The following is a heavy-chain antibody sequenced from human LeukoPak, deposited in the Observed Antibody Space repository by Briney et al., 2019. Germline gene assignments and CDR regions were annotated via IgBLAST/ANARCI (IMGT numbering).Heavy chain of an antibody. CDR1: GFTFSNFA. J-gene: IGHJ5*02. CDR3: AKEYCSGDSCYSGNWFDP. CDR2: ISGSGDST. Sequence: GSLRLSCAASGFTFSNFAMSWVRQAPGKGLEWVSAISGSGDSTYYADSVKGRFTISRGNSKNTLYLQMNSLRADDTAVYSCAKEYCSGDSCYSGNWFDPWGQGTLVTVSS. V-gene: IGHV3-23*01. D-gene: IGHD2-15*01.